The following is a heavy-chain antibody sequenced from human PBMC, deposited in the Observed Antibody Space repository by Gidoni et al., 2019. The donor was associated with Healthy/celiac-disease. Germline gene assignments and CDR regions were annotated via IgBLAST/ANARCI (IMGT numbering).Heavy chain of an antibody. CDR3: AKVHPAVYGDYMKLFDY. D-gene: IGHD4-17*01. Sequence: EVQLLESGGGLVQPGGSLSLSCAASGFTFSSYAMSWVRQAPGKGLEWVSAISGSGGSTYYADSGKGRFTISRDNSKNTLYLQMNSLRAEDTAVYYCAKVHPAVYGDYMKLFDYWGQGTLVTVSS. J-gene: IGHJ4*02. CDR2: ISGSGGST. CDR1: GFTFSSYA. V-gene: IGHV3-23*01.